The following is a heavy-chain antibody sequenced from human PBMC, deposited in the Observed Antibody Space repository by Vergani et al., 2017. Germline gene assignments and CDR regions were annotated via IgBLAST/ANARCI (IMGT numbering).Heavy chain of an antibody. D-gene: IGHD5-12*01. CDR3: TKGSRGYTGYFFDY. J-gene: IGHJ4*02. CDR2: VSGSSATP. V-gene: IGHV3-23*04. Sequence: EVQVVESGGGLVQPGGSLRLSCAASGFIFSDHYMDWVRQAPGKGLEWVSSVSGSSATPYYADSVKGRFIISSDNSKNTLHLQMNSLRADDTAVYYCTKGSRGYTGYFFDYWGQGTLATVSS. CDR1: GFIFSDHY.